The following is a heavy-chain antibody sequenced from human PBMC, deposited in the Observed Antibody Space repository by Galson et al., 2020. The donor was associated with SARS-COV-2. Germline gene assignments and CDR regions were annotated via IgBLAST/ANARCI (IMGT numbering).Heavy chain of an antibody. J-gene: IGHJ4*02. CDR2: ISYDGSNK. CDR3: AKEVAAAGHGVGGESDY. D-gene: IGHD6-13*01. V-gene: IGHV3-30*18. Sequence: GGSLRLSCAASGITFSSYGMHWVRQAPGKGLEWVAVISYDGSNKYYADSVKGRFTISRDNSKNTLYLQMNSLRAEDTAVYYCAKEVAAAGHGVGGESDYRGQGTLVPVSS. CDR1: GITFSSYG.